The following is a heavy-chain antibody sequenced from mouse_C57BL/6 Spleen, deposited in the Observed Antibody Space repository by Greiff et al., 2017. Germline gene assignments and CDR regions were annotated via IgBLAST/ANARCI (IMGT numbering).Heavy chain of an antibody. Sequence: VKLQQSGAELVKPGASVKISCKASGYAFSSYWMNWVKQRPGKGLEWIGQIYHGDGDNNYTGKFKGKATLTSDKASITAYMQLSSLTSEDTAVYFCTRGNYLDYWGQGTTLTVSS. CDR3: TRGNYLDY. V-gene: IGHV1-80*01. CDR2: IYHGDGDN. J-gene: IGHJ2*01. CDR1: GYAFSSYW.